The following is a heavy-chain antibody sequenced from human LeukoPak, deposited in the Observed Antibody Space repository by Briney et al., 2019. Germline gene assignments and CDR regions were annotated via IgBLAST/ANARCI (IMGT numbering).Heavy chain of an antibody. J-gene: IGHJ4*02. CDR1: GDSFTSYW. CDR2: IYPDDSDT. CDR3: ARRLYGDYAMDY. V-gene: IGHV5-51*01. D-gene: IGHD4-17*01. Sequence: GESLKISCKGSGDSFTSYWIGWVRQMPGKGLEWMGIIYPDDSDTRYSPSFQGQVIISADKSITTAYLQWSSLKASDTAMYYCARRLYGDYAMDYWGQGTLVTVSS.